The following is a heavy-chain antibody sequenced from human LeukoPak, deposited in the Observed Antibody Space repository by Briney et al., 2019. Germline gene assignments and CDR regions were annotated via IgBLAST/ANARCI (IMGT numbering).Heavy chain of an antibody. CDR1: GYTLTELS. CDR2: IIPMFGTA. J-gene: IGHJ4*02. V-gene: IGHV1-69*13. D-gene: IGHD5-24*01. CDR3: ASRDGYNSLDY. Sequence: GASVKVSCKVSGYTLTELSMHWVRQAPGQGLEWMGGIIPMFGTANYAQKFQGRVTITADESTSTAYMELSSLRSEDTAVYYCASRDGYNSLDYWGQGTLVTVSS.